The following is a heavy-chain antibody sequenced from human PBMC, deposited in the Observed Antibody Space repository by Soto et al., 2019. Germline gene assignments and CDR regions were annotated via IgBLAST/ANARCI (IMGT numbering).Heavy chain of an antibody. V-gene: IGHV4-39*01. J-gene: IGHJ4*02. CDR2: VFYTGFT. Sequence: SETLSLTCAVSGTSISGSYYYWAWLRQSPGKGPEWIGSVFYTGFTSYNPSLESRVSVSVDTSKSQFSLKLSAVTAADTAVYYCATSQKGYNWNYFDHWGQGALVTVSS. CDR3: ATSQKGYNWNYFDH. CDR1: GTSISGSYYY. D-gene: IGHD1-20*01.